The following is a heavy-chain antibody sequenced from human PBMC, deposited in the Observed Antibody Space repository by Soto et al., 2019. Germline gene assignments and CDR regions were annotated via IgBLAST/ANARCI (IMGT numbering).Heavy chain of an antibody. V-gene: IGHV3-30*18. J-gene: IGHJ3*01. CDR3: AKDWRNYYDSSGYYRKTGRFV. Sequence: QVQLVESGGGVVQPGRSLRLSCAASGFTFSSYGMHWVRQAPGKGLEWVAVISYDGSNKYYADSVKGRFTISRDNSKNTLYLQMNSLGAEDTAVYYCAKDWRNYYDSSGYYRKTGRFVWGQGTMVTVSS. CDR2: ISYDGSNK. CDR1: GFTFSSYG. D-gene: IGHD3-22*01.